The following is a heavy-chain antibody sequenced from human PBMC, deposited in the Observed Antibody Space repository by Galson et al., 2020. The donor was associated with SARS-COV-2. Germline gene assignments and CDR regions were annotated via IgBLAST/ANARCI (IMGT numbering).Heavy chain of an antibody. CDR2: INARNDNK. V-gene: IGHV3-23*01. D-gene: IGHD3-10*01. J-gene: IGHJ4*02. Sequence: GGSLRLSCAASGLTFNACAMSWVRLAPGKGLEWVSGINARNDNKYYADSVKGRFTIARDNSRNTMYLQMNSLRAEDAALYDCAKDGDFGYILVDYWGQGTLGTVSA. CDR1: GLTFNACA. CDR3: AKDGDFGYILVDY.